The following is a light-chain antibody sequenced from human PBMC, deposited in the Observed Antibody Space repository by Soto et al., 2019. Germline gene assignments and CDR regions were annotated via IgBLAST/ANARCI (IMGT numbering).Light chain of an antibody. CDR2: SNN. J-gene: IGLJ1*01. Sequence: QTVVTQAPSASETPGQRVTISCSGGSSNIGRNTVNWYQQLPGTAPKLLIYSNNRRPSGVPDRFSGSKSGTSASLAISGLQSEDEADYYCAAWDDSLTDYVFGTGTKLTV. CDR3: AAWDDSLTDYV. V-gene: IGLV1-44*01. CDR1: SSNIGRNT.